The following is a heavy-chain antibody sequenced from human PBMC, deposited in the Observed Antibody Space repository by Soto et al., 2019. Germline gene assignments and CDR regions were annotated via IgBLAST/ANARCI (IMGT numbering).Heavy chain of an antibody. CDR3: ARADYEILTGSYAMDV. V-gene: IGHV4-4*07. CDR2: VSSSGNT. Sequence: SETLSLTCTVSGDSLGNYDWFWIRQPVGKGLECICRVSSSGNTNANPTLNSRATMSIDTSQNPFSLRLRSVTAADTAVYYCARADYEILTGSYAMDVLAQGTTVNVCS. J-gene: IGHJ6*02. D-gene: IGHD3-9*01. CDR1: GDSLGNYD.